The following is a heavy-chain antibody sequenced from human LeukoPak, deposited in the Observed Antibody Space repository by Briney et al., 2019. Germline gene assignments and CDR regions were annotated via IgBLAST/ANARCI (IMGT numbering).Heavy chain of an antibody. Sequence: SETLSLTCTVSGGSISSGDYYWSWIRQPRGKGLEWIGYIYYSGSTYYNPSLKSRFTISVVTSKNQFSLKLSSVTAADAAVYYCVRQYYYEKSDYWGQGTLVTVSS. CDR3: VRQYYYEKSDY. J-gene: IGHJ4*02. V-gene: IGHV4-30-4*01. D-gene: IGHD3-22*01. CDR1: GGSISSGDYY. CDR2: IYYSGST.